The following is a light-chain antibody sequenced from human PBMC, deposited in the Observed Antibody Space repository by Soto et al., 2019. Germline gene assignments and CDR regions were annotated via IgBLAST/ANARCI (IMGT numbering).Light chain of an antibody. J-gene: IGKJ1*01. CDR1: QRINNW. V-gene: IGKV1-5*03. Sequence: DFQMTQSPSTLSASEGDRVTITCRASQRINNWLAWYQQQSGKAPRLLIYKASNLESGVPSRFSGTGSGTEFTLTISSLQPDDFATYYCQQYYGPWTFGQGTKVENK. CDR2: KAS. CDR3: QQYYGPWT.